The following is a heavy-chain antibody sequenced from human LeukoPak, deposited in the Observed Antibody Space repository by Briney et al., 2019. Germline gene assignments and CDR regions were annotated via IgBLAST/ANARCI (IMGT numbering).Heavy chain of an antibody. CDR3: ARSNVAIAAAGSHDY. CDR1: GFTFSSYA. CDR2: ISYDGSNK. J-gene: IGHJ4*02. V-gene: IGHV3-30*01. D-gene: IGHD6-13*01. Sequence: GGSLRLSCAASGFTFSSYAMHWVRQAPGKGLEWVAVISYDGSNKHYADSVKGRFTISRDNSKNTLYLQMNSLRAEDTAVYYCARSNVAIAAAGSHDYWGQGTLVTVSS.